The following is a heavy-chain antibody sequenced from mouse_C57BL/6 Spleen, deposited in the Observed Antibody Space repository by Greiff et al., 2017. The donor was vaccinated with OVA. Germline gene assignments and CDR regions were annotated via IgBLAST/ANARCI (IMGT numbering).Heavy chain of an antibody. Sequence: QVQLQQPGAELVMPGASVKLSCKASGYTFTSYWMHWVKQRPGQGLEWIGEIDPSYSYTNYNQKFKGKSTLTVDKSSSTAYMQLSSLTSEDSAVYYCARSEAQAHYYAMDYWGQGTSVTVSS. CDR3: ARSEAQAHYYAMDY. CDR2: IDPSYSYT. D-gene: IGHD3-2*02. J-gene: IGHJ4*01. CDR1: GYTFTSYW. V-gene: IGHV1-69*01.